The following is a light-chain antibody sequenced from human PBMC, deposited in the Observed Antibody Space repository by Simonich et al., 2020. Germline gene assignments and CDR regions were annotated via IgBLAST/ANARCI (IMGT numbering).Light chain of an antibody. V-gene: IGKV1-9*01. CDR2: AAS. J-gene: IGKJ3*01. CDR1: QGISSY. CDR3: QQLNSYPF. Sequence: DIQLTQSPSLLSASVGDRVTITCRASQGISSYLAWYQQKPGKAPKLLIYAASTLQSGVPSRFSGSGSGTEFTLTISSLQPEDFATYYCQQLNSYPFFGPGTKVDIK.